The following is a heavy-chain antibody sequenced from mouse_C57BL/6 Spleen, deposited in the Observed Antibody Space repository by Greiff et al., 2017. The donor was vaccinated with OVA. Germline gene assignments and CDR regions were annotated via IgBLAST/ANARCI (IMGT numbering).Heavy chain of an antibody. CDR3: ARGFNYYGSSHYFDY. D-gene: IGHD1-1*01. CDR1: GYTFTSYW. CDR2: IYPGSGST. V-gene: IGHV1-55*01. Sequence: QVQLQQPGAELVKPGASVKMSCKASGYTFTSYWITWVKQRPGQGLEWIGDIYPGSGSTNYNDKFKNKATLTVDTSSSTAYMQLSRLTSEDSAVYYCARGFNYYGSSHYFDYWGQGTTLTVSS. J-gene: IGHJ2*01.